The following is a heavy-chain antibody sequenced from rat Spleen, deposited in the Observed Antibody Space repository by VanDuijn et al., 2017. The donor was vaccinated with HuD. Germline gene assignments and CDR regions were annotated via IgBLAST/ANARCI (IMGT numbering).Heavy chain of an antibody. CDR2: ISTGGGNT. D-gene: IGHD4-3*01. CDR3: AIHNSGYFDY. V-gene: IGHV5S13*01. Sequence: EVQLVESGGGLVQPGRSLKLSCAASGFTFSNYDMAWVRQAPTKGLEWIASISTGGGNTYYRDSVKGRFTIPRDKAKNTQYLQMDSLRSEDTATYYGAIHNSGYFDYWGQGVMVTVSS. CDR1: GFTFSNYD. J-gene: IGHJ2*01.